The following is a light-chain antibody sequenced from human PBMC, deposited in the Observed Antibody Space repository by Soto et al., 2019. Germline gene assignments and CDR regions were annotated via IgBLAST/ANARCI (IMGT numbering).Light chain of an antibody. J-gene: IGLJ1*01. V-gene: IGLV2-11*01. Sequence: QSVLTQPRSVSGSPGQSVTISCTGTSSDVGGYNYVSWYQQHPGKAPKLMIYDVSKRPSGVPDRFSGSKSGNTASLTISGLQAEDEADYYCCSYAVTYSSFGTGTEVTVL. CDR3: CSYAVTYSS. CDR2: DVS. CDR1: SSDVGGYNY.